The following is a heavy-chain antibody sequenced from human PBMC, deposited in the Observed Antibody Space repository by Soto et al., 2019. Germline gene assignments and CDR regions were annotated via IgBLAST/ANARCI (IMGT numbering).Heavy chain of an antibody. V-gene: IGHV3-30*04. D-gene: IGHD2-15*01. CDR1: GFTFSSYA. CDR2: IWYDGSNK. Sequence: QVQLVESGGGVVQPGRSLRLSCAASGFTFSSYAMHWVRQAPGKGLEWVAVIWYDGSNKYSADSVKGRFTISRDNSKNTLYLQMNSLRVEDTAVYYCARDLSSGGTNACDVWGQGTVVTVSS. CDR3: ARDLSSGGTNACDV. J-gene: IGHJ3*01.